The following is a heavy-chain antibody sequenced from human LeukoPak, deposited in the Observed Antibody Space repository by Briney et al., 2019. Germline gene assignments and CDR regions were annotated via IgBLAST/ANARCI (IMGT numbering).Heavy chain of an antibody. Sequence: GGSLRLSCEASGFTFSSYEVNWVRQAPGKGLEWVSYISSSGSTKYYADSVKGRFTISRDNAKNSLYLQMNSLRAEDTAVYYCAREGSSDYFDYWGQGTLVTVSS. CDR3: AREGSSDYFDY. V-gene: IGHV3-48*03. J-gene: IGHJ4*02. CDR1: GFTFSSYE. D-gene: IGHD6-6*01. CDR2: ISSSGSTK.